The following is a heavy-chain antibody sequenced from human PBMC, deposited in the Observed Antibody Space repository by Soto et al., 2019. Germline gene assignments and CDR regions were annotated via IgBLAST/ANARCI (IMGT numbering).Heavy chain of an antibody. D-gene: IGHD2-15*01. J-gene: IGHJ4*02. CDR1: GFTFNTYA. Sequence: QVQLVESGGGVVQPGRSLRLSCAAPGFTFNTYAMHWVRQAPGKGLEWVAVVSADGNNKYYADSLKGRFTISRGNSMHTLYLQMNSLRTEDTAVYYCARDLVARGAYWGQGTLVTVSS. CDR3: ARDLVARGAY. V-gene: IGHV3-30-3*01. CDR2: VSADGNNK.